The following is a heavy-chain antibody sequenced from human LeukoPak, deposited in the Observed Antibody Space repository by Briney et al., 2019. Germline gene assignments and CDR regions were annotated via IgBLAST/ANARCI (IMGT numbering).Heavy chain of an antibody. D-gene: IGHD6-13*01. CDR3: ARNDGAAAGLDYFDY. CDR1: GFSLSTSGMC. CDR2: IDWDDYK. Sequence: SGPALVKPTQTLTLTCTFSGFSLSTSGMCVSWIRQPPVKALEGLSRIDWDDYKYYSTSLKTRLTISNDRSKNQVVLTMTNTDPVDTATYYCARNDGAAAGLDYFDYWGQGTLVTVSS. J-gene: IGHJ4*02. V-gene: IGHV2-70*11.